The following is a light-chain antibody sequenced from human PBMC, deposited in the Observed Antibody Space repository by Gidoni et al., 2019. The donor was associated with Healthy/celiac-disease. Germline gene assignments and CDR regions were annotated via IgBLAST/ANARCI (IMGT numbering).Light chain of an antibody. Sequence: QSVLPPPASVSGSPGQSSTISCTGTSSDVGSYNLVSWYHQHPGKAPKLMIYEVSKRPSGVSNRFSGSKSGNTASLTISGLQAEDEADYYCCSYAGSSTSWVFGGGTKLTVL. CDR3: CSYAGSSTSWV. CDR1: SSDVGSYNL. V-gene: IGLV2-23*02. J-gene: IGLJ3*02. CDR2: EVS.